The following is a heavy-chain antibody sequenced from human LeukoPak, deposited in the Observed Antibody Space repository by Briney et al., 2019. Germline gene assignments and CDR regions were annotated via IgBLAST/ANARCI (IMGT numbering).Heavy chain of an antibody. Sequence: ASVKVSCKASGYTFTSYYMHWVRQAPGQGLEWMGIINPSGGSTSYAQEFQGRVTMTRDTSTSTVYMELSSLRSEDTAVYYCARAVDILTGYEWYFDYWGQGTLVTVSS. CDR1: GYTFTSYY. D-gene: IGHD3-9*01. J-gene: IGHJ4*02. CDR2: INPSGGST. V-gene: IGHV1-46*01. CDR3: ARAVDILTGYEWYFDY.